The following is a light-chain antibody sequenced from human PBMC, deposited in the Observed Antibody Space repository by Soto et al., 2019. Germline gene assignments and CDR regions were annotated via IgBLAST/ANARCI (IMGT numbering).Light chain of an antibody. Sequence: EIVLTQSPATLSFSPGERVTLSCRASQSVSSYLAWYQQKPGQAPRLLIYDASNRAPGIPARFSGSGSGTDFTLTISSLEPEDVAVYYCQQRSNVLTFGGGTKVEIK. CDR1: QSVSSY. CDR3: QQRSNVLT. CDR2: DAS. V-gene: IGKV3-11*01. J-gene: IGKJ4*01.